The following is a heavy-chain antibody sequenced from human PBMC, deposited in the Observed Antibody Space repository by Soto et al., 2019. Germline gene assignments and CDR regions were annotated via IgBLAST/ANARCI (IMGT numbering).Heavy chain of an antibody. V-gene: IGHV3-21*01. D-gene: IGHD3-9*01. CDR3: ARRLDPHNDAFDI. Sequence: ESGGGLVKPGGSLRLSCAASGFTFSSYSMNWVRQAPGKGLEWVSSISSSSSYIYYADSVKGRFTISRDNAKNSLYLQMNSLRAEDTAVYYCARRLDPHNDAFDIWGQGTMVTVSS. CDR2: ISSSSSYI. J-gene: IGHJ3*02. CDR1: GFTFSSYS.